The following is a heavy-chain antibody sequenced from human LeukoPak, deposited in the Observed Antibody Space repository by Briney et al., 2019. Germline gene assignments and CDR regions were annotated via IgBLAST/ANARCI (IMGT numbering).Heavy chain of an antibody. J-gene: IGHJ4*02. CDR1: GFTFSTYS. Sequence: PGGSLRLSCAASGFTFSTYSMNWVRQAPGKGLEWVSSISSSTYIYYADSVKGRFTISRDNAKNSLYLQMNSLRAEDTAVYYCARGGAVAGQDYFDYWGQGALVTVSS. D-gene: IGHD6-19*01. CDR3: ARGGAVAGQDYFDY. V-gene: IGHV3-21*01. CDR2: ISSSTYI.